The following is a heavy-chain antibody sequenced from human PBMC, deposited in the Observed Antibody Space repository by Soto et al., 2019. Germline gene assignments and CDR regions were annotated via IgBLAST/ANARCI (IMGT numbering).Heavy chain of an antibody. CDR2: IYYSGST. Sequence: SETLSLTCTVSGGSISSYYWSWIRQPPGKGLKWIGYIYYSGSTNYNPSLKSRVTISVDTSRNQFSLKLSSVTAADTAVYYCARLNYDFWSGYYFGPNFGYYYYMDVWGKGTTVTVSS. CDR3: ARLNYDFWSGYYFGPNFGYYYYMDV. J-gene: IGHJ6*03. D-gene: IGHD3-3*01. CDR1: GGSISSYY. V-gene: IGHV4-59*08.